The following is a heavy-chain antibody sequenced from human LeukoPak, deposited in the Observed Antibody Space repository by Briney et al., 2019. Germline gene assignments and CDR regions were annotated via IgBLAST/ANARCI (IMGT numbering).Heavy chain of an antibody. CDR1: GFTFSRYW. Sequence: VGSLRLSCAASGFTFSRYWMTWVRQAPGKGLEWVANIIEEATKTYYVDSVKGRFTISRDNGQNSLYLQMNSLTPEDTAVYFCARGEAICDYWGQGALVTVSS. V-gene: IGHV3-7*05. CDR2: IIEEATKT. CDR3: ARGEAICDY. J-gene: IGHJ4*02.